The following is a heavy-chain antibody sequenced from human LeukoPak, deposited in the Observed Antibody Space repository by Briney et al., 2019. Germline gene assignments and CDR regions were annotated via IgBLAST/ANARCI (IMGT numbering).Heavy chain of an antibody. CDR2: MSSVT. J-gene: IGHJ5*02. CDR3: AKGVAQLWFGFDP. CDR1: GFTFSNFA. V-gene: IGHV3-23*01. D-gene: IGHD5-18*01. Sequence: GGSLRLSCAASGFTFSNFAMSWVRQAPGKGLEWVSAMSSVTYYADSVKGRFTISRDDSKSTLFLQMNSLRAEDTAVYYCAKGVAQLWFGFDPWGQGALVTVSS.